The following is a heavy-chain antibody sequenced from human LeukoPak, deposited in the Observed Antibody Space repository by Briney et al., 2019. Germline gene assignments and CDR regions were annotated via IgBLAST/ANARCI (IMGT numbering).Heavy chain of an antibody. Sequence: GGSLRLSCSASGFTFSSYAMHWVRQAPGKGLEYVSAISSNGGSTYYADSVKGRFTISRDNSKNTLYLQMSSLRAEDTAVYYCVKGATVVRGVITGGGVFGFDYWGQGTLVTVSS. J-gene: IGHJ4*02. CDR1: GFTFSSYA. V-gene: IGHV3-64D*06. CDR3: VKGATVVRGVITGGGVFGFDY. D-gene: IGHD3-10*01. CDR2: ISSNGGST.